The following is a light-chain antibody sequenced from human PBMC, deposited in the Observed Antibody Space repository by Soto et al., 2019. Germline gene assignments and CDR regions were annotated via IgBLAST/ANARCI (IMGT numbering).Light chain of an antibody. CDR3: YSYAGSYTWV. J-gene: IGLJ3*02. V-gene: IGLV2-11*01. CDR1: SSDVGGYNY. Sequence: QSALTQPRSVSGSPGQSVTISCTGTSSDVGGYNYVSWYQQHPGKAPKLMIYDVSNRPSGVPDRFSGSKSGNTASLTISGLQAEDEADYYCYSYAGSYTWVFGGGTKLTVL. CDR2: DVS.